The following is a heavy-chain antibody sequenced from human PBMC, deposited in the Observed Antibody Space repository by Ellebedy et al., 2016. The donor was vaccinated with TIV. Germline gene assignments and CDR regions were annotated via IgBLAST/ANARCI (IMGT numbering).Heavy chain of an antibody. CDR2: MFYAGSSK. J-gene: IGHJ4*02. V-gene: IGHV3-30*04. CDR1: GFTFSTYS. D-gene: IGHD2-21*01. CDR3: ARDGGGKTWVVQFDY. Sequence: GGSLRLXCAVSGFTFSTYSMHWVRQAPGKGLEWVAFMFYAGSSKYYADSVKGRFTISRDNSKNTLYLQMNSLRDKDMAVYYCARDGGGKTWVVQFDYWGQGILVTVSS.